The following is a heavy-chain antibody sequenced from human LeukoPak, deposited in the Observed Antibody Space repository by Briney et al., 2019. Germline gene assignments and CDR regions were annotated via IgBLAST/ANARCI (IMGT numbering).Heavy chain of an antibody. D-gene: IGHD4-17*01. CDR1: GGSIISTSYY. CDR2: IYYSGTT. V-gene: IGHV4-39*01. J-gene: IGHJ4*02. Sequence: SSETLSLTCTVSGGSIISTSYYWGWVRQPPGKGLEWIGSIYYSGTTYYKSSLKSRLTISVYTSKNQFSLKLTSVTAADTAVYYCATPAGPYGDYDYWGQGTLVTVSS. CDR3: ATPAGPYGDYDY.